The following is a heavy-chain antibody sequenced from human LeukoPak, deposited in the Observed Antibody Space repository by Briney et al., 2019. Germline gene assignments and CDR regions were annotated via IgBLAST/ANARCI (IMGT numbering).Heavy chain of an antibody. CDR2: IYYSGST. Sequence: SEALSLTCTVSGGSISSSSYYWSWIRQPPGKGLEWIGYIYYSGSTNYNPSLKSRVTISVDTSKNQFSLKLSSVTAADTAVYYCAREVPPLNYYGMDVWGQGTTVTVSS. CDR1: GGSISSSSYY. V-gene: IGHV4-61*01. J-gene: IGHJ6*02. CDR3: AREVPPLNYYGMDV.